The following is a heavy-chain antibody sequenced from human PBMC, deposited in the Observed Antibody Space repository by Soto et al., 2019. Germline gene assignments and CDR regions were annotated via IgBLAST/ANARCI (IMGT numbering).Heavy chain of an antibody. CDR2: IYHSGRT. J-gene: IGHJ3*02. CDR3: ARGPLDIVVVPAAIRHDAFDI. Sequence: QVQLQESGPGLVKPSGTLSLTCAVSGGSISSSNWWSWVRPPPGKGLEWIGEIYHSGRTNYNPSLKSRVTISVDKCKNQFSRKLSSVTAADTAVYYCARGPLDIVVVPAAIRHDAFDIWGQGTMVTVSS. V-gene: IGHV4-4*02. CDR1: GGSISSSNW. D-gene: IGHD2-2*02.